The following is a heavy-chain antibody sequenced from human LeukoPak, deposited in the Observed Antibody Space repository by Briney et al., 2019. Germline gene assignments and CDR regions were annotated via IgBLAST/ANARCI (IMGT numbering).Heavy chain of an antibody. D-gene: IGHD1-1*01. CDR1: GFTFSSYW. V-gene: IGHV3-74*01. Sequence: GGSLRLSCAASGFTFSSYWMHWVRQAPGKGLVWVSRINSDGSTTNYAASVKGRFTISRDNTKNTLYLQMNSLRAEDTAMYYCATSRTFDYWGQGTLVTVSS. CDR3: ATSRTFDY. J-gene: IGHJ4*02. CDR2: INSDGSTT.